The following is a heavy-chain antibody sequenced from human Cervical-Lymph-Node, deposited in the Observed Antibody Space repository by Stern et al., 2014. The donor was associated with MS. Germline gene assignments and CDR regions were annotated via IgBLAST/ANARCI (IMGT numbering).Heavy chain of an antibody. J-gene: IGHJ4*02. CDR2: VYYNGST. CDR3: ARHSVGVKDFDS. V-gene: IGHV4-59*01. CDR1: GGSLRTFS. D-gene: IGHD4-23*01. Sequence: VQLVASGPGLVKPSETLSLTCTASGGSLRTFSWSWIRQPPGRGLEWIGCVYYNGSTAHNPALKSRVTMSVDTSKIQLSLRLHSVTAADTAVYYCARHSVGVKDFDSWGQGTLVTVSS.